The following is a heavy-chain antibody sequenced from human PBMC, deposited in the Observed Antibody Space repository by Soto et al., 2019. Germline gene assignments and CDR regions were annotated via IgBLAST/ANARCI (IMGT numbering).Heavy chain of an antibody. CDR3: ARDRVAGIWGDAFDI. Sequence: QVQLVQSGAEVKKPGASVKVSCKTSGYTFTNHGINWVRQAPGQGLEWMGWINPYNANVNYAQKLQGRVTMTPDTSTSPAYIGLRSLTSDDPAVYYCARDRVAGIWGDAFDIWGQGTMVTVSS. V-gene: IGHV1-18*04. CDR1: GYTFTNHG. CDR2: INPYNANV. J-gene: IGHJ3*02. D-gene: IGHD3-16*01.